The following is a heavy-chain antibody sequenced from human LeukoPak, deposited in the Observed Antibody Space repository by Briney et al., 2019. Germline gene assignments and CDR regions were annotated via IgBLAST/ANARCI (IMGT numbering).Heavy chain of an antibody. CDR3: ARITTSGWYADY. D-gene: IGHD6-19*01. CDR2: IYPGDSDT. Sequence: GDSPKISCKGSGYNFANYWIGWVRQMPGKGLEWMGIIYPGDSDTRYSPSFQGQVTISADRSISTAYLQWSSLKASDSAIYYCARITTSGWYADYWGQGTLVTVS. V-gene: IGHV5-51*01. J-gene: IGHJ4*02. CDR1: GYNFANYW.